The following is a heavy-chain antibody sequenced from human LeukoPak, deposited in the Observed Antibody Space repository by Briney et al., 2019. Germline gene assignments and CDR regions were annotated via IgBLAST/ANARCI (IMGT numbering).Heavy chain of an antibody. CDR3: ARGRIAVTGPHYFDY. CDR2: IKWDGSFI. Sequence: GGSLRLSCAASGFTFDDFAMGWVHQAPGKGPEWVSDIKWDGSFIRYADSVRGRFTISRDNAKNSLDLEMNSLGVEDTAFYYCARGRIAVTGPHYFDYWGQGTLVTVSS. D-gene: IGHD6-19*01. J-gene: IGHJ4*02. V-gene: IGHV3-20*04. CDR1: GFTFDDFA.